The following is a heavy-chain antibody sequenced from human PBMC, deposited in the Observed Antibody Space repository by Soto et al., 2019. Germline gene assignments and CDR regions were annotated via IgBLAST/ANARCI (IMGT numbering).Heavy chain of an antibody. Sequence: SETPSLTCSVSGDSISTVDYFWAWVRQPPGQALEYIGYIYKSATTYYNPSFESRVAISLDTSKSQFSLNVPSLTAADTAVYFCARGRYCLTGRCFPNWFDSWGQGTLVTVSS. CDR2: IYKSATT. D-gene: IGHD2-15*01. J-gene: IGHJ5*01. CDR3: ARGRYCLTGRCFPNWFDS. CDR1: GDSISTVDYF. V-gene: IGHV4-30-4*01.